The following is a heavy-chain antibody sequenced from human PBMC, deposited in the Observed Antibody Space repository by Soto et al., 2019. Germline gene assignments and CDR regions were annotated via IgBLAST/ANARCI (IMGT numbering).Heavy chain of an antibody. V-gene: IGHV4-59*01. CDR3: ARDLFDGSWYWFDP. J-gene: IGHJ5*02. Sequence: SETLSLTCTVSGGSISSYYWSWIRQPPGKGLEWIGYIYYSGSTNYNPSLKSRVPISVDTSKNQFSLKLSSVTAADTAVYYWARDLFDGSWYWFDPWGQGTLVTVSS. D-gene: IGHD6-13*01. CDR1: GGSISSYY. CDR2: IYYSGST.